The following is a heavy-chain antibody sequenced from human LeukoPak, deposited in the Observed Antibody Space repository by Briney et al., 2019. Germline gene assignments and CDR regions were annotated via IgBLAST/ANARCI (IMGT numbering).Heavy chain of an antibody. Sequence: GGSLRLSCAASGFTFSSHEMNWVRQAPGKGLEWVSYISSSGSTIYYADSVKGRFTISRDNAKNSLYLQMNSLRAEDTAVYYCAELGITMIGGVWGKGTTVTIFS. V-gene: IGHV3-48*03. CDR1: GFTFSSHE. D-gene: IGHD3-10*02. CDR3: AELGITMIGGV. J-gene: IGHJ6*04. CDR2: ISSSGSTI.